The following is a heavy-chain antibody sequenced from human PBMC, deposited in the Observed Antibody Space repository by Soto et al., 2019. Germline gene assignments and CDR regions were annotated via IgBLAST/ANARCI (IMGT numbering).Heavy chain of an antibody. CDR1: GFTFSSYA. D-gene: IGHD5-18*01. J-gene: IGHJ4*02. Sequence: EVQLLESGGGLVQPGGSLRLSCAASGFTFSSYAMSWVRQAPGKGLEWVSAISGSGGSTYYADSVKGRFTISRDNSKNTLYLQMNGLRAEDTAVYYCAKGGLYSYGYLGVDYWGQGTLVTVSS. CDR3: AKGGLYSYGYLGVDY. CDR2: ISGSGGST. V-gene: IGHV3-23*01.